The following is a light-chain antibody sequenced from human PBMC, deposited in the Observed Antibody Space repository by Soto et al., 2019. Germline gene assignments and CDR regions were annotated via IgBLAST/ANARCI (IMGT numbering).Light chain of an antibody. CDR1: QGISSY. CDR3: QQPNSYPELT. V-gene: IGKV1-9*01. CDR2: AAS. Sequence: IQLTQSPSSLSASVGDRVTITCRASQGISSYLAWYQQKPGKAPKLLIYAASTLQSGVPSRFSGSGSGTDFTLTISSQQPEDFATYYCQQPNSYPELTFGGGTKVEIK. J-gene: IGKJ4*01.